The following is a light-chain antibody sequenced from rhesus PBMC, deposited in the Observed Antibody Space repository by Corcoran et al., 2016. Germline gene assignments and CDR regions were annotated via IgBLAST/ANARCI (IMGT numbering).Light chain of an antibody. CDR3: LQYSSSPWT. CDR2: KAS. J-gene: IGKJ1*01. Sequence: DIQMTQSPSSLSASVGDTVSITCRASQSISSWLDWYQQKPGKAPKHLIYKASSLQSGVPTRFSGSGSGTDVTLTLSSLQPEDFATSSCLQYSSSPWTFGQGTKVEIK. CDR1: QSISSW. V-gene: IGKV1-22*01.